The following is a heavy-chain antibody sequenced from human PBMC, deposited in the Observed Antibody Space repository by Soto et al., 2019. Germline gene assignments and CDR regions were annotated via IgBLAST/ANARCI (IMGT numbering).Heavy chain of an antibody. CDR1: GGSVSSGSYY. CDR2: IYYSGST. Sequence: SETLSLTCTVSGGSVSSGSYYWSWIRQPPGKGLEWIGYIYYSGSTNYNPSLKSRVTISVDTSKNQFSLKLSSVTAADTAVYYCARASSGSYSSWGQGTLVTAPQ. J-gene: IGHJ5*02. D-gene: IGHD1-26*01. V-gene: IGHV4-61*01. CDR3: ARASSGSYSS.